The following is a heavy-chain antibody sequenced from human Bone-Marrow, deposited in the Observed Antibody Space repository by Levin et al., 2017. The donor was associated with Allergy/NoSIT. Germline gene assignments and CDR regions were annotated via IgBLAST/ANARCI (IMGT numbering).Heavy chain of an antibody. Sequence: PGGSLRLSCSGSGFPFRDYSMSWIRQPPGKGLEWIAYISTSGSNTYYASSVTGRFTVSRDNARNSVVLRMNSLGVDDTAMYYCTSTYSSGDDATYAGTWGQGSLVTVSS. V-gene: IGHV3-11*01. CDR3: TSTYSSGDDATYAGT. CDR2: ISTSGSNT. CDR1: GFPFRDYS. D-gene: IGHD4-11*01. J-gene: IGHJ5*02.